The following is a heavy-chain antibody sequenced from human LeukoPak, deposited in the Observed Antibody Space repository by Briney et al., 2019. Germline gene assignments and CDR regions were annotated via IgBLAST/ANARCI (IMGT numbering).Heavy chain of an antibody. Sequence: SETLSLTCTVSGGSISSYYWSWIRQPPGKGLEWIGYIYYSGSTNYNPSLKSRVTVSVDTSKNQFSLKLSSVTAADTAVYYCARVQEVSSGYYSYYYYMDVWGKGTTVTVSS. J-gene: IGHJ6*03. V-gene: IGHV4-59*01. CDR2: IYYSGST. D-gene: IGHD3-22*01. CDR1: GGSISSYY. CDR3: ARVQEVSSGYYSYYYYMDV.